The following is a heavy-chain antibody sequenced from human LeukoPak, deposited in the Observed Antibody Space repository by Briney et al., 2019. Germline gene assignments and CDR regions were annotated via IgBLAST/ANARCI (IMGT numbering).Heavy chain of an antibody. CDR1: GGSISSSSYY. Sequence: SETLSLTCTVSGGSISSSSYYWGWIRQPPGKGLEWIGGIYYSGSTYYNPSLKSRVTISVDTSKNQFSLKLSSVTTADTAVYYCARAYDSSGFDYWGQGTLVTVSS. D-gene: IGHD6-19*01. V-gene: IGHV4-39*07. CDR2: IYYSGST. CDR3: ARAYDSSGFDY. J-gene: IGHJ4*02.